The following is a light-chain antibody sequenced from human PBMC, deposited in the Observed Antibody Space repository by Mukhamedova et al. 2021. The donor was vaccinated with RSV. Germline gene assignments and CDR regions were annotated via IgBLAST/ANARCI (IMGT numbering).Light chain of an antibody. CDR2: DAS. Sequence: WYQRRVHGKAPKLLIYDASSLESGVPSRFSGSGSGTDFTLTVSSLQPEDFATYYCQHFTTLGPGTKVDIK. CDR3: QHFTT. V-gene: IGKV1-13*02. J-gene: IGKJ3*01.